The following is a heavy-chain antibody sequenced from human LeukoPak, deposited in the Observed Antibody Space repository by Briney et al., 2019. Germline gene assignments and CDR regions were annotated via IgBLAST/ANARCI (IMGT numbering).Heavy chain of an antibody. Sequence: SETLSLTCTVSGGSISSYYWSWIRQPPGKGLEWIGYIYYSGSTNYNPSLKSRVTISVDTSKNQFSLKLSSVTAADTAVYYCARAGGWYSGSYNRWFDPWGQGTLVTVSS. CDR2: IYYSGST. D-gene: IGHD1-26*01. CDR3: ARAGGWYSGSYNRWFDP. J-gene: IGHJ5*02. V-gene: IGHV4-59*12. CDR1: GGSISSYY.